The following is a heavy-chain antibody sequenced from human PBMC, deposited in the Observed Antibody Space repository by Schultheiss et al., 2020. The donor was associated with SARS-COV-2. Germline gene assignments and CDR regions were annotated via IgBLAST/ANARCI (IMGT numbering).Heavy chain of an antibody. D-gene: IGHD4-23*01. CDR2: ISWNSGSI. Sequence: SLRLSCAASGFTFDDYAMHWVRQAPGKGLEWVSGISWNSGSIGYADSVKGRFTISRDNAKNSLYLQMNSLRAEDTALYYCAKDMGDGGNSGYYFDYWGQGTLVTVSS. CDR1: GFTFDDYA. V-gene: IGHV3-9*01. J-gene: IGHJ4*02. CDR3: AKDMGDGGNSGYYFDY.